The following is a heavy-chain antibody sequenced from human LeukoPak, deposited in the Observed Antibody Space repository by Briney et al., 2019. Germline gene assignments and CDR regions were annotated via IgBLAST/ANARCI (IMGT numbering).Heavy chain of an antibody. Sequence: KPSETLSLTCAVSGYSISSGYYWGWIRQPPGKGLEWIGSIYHSGSTYYKSSLKSRVTISVDTSKNQFSLKLSSVTAAYTAVYYCARHYFRAAAGTYYFDYWGQGTLVTVSS. CDR1: GYSISSGYY. J-gene: IGHJ4*02. CDR2: IYHSGST. CDR3: ARHYFRAAAGTYYFDY. D-gene: IGHD6-13*01. V-gene: IGHV4-38-2*01.